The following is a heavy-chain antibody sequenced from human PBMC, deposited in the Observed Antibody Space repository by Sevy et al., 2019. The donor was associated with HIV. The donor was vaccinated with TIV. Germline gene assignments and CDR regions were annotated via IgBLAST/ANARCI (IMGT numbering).Heavy chain of an antibody. Sequence: SQTLSLTCAVYGGSFSGYYWSWIRQPPGKGLEWIGEINHSGSTNYNPSLKSRVTISVDTSKNQFSLKLSSVTAADTAVYYCARGVNIAARRDYYYMDVWGKGTTVTVSS. V-gene: IGHV4-34*01. J-gene: IGHJ6*03. CDR1: GGSFSGYY. CDR2: INHSGST. CDR3: ARGVNIAARRDYYYMDV. D-gene: IGHD6-6*01.